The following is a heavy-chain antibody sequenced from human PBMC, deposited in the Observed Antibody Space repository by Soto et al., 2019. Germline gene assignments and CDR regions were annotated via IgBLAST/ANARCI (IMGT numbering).Heavy chain of an antibody. V-gene: IGHV1-69*12. Sequence: QVQLVQSGAEVLKPASSVKLSCKASGDTFDTFAISWVRQAPGRGLEWMGGIIPLFRTPDYAQKFQGRVTITADVTPGTAFMELRSLRSEDTSLYCCARDKDRGLLIGNYYSAVVVWGQATTVTVSS. J-gene: IGHJ6*02. CDR2: IIPLFRTP. D-gene: IGHD2-21*02. CDR1: GDTFDTFA. CDR3: ARDKDRGLLIGNYYSAVVV.